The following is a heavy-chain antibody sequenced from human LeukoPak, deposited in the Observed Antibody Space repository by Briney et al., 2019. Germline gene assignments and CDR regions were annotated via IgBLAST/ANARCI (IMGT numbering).Heavy chain of an antibody. Sequence: SETLSLTCTVSGGSISSYYWSWIRQPPGKGLEWIGYIYYSGSTNYNPSLKSRVTISVGTSKNQFSLKLSSVTAADTAVYYCARGAVAVGIDYWGQGTLVTVSS. J-gene: IGHJ4*02. V-gene: IGHV4-59*01. CDR1: GGSISSYY. CDR3: ARGAVAVGIDY. D-gene: IGHD6-19*01. CDR2: IYYSGST.